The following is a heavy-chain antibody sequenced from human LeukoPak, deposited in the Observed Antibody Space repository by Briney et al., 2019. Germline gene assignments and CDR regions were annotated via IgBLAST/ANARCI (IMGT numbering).Heavy chain of an antibody. Sequence: GASVKVSCKASGYTFTSYDINWVRRATGQGLEWMGWMNPNSGNTGYAQKFQGRVTVTRNTSISTAYMELSSLRSVDTAVYYCARGRGITIFGVVIIGQNWFDPWGQGTLVTVSS. D-gene: IGHD3-3*01. CDR1: GYTFTSYD. CDR2: MNPNSGNT. CDR3: ARGRGITIFGVVIIGQNWFDP. J-gene: IGHJ5*02. V-gene: IGHV1-8*01.